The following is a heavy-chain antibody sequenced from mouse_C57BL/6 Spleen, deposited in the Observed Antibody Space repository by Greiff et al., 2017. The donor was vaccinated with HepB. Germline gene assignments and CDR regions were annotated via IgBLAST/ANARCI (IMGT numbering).Heavy chain of an antibody. CDR1: GYTFTSYW. D-gene: IGHD2-5*01. CDR3: ARAPYDSNYEGDYYAMDY. V-gene: IGHV1-7*01. CDR2: INPSSGYT. Sequence: VQLQQSGAELAKPGASVKLSCKASGYTFTSYWMHWVKQRPGQGLEWIGYINPSSGYTKYNQKFKDKATLTADKSSSTAYMQLSSLTYEDSAVYYRARAPYDSNYEGDYYAMDYWGQGTSVTVSS. J-gene: IGHJ4*01.